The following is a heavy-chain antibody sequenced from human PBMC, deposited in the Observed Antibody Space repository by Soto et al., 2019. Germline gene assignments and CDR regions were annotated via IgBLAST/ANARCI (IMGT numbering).Heavy chain of an antibody. CDR3: TRDLPLYSSSSGDGNFDY. CDR2: IRSKAYGGTT. J-gene: IGHJ4*02. Sequence: GGSLRLSCTASGFTFGDYAMSWFRQAPGKGLEWVGFIRSKAYGGTTEYAASVKGRFTISRDDSKSIAYLQMNSLKTEDTAVYYCTRDLPLYSSSSGDGNFDYWGQGTLVTVSS. V-gene: IGHV3-49*03. CDR1: GFTFGDYA. D-gene: IGHD6-6*01.